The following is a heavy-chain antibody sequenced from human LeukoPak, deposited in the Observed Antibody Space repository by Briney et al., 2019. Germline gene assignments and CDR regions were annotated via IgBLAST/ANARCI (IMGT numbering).Heavy chain of an antibody. Sequence: ASVKVSGKASGYTSTSYGISWVRQAPGQGLEWMGWISAYNGNTNYAQKLQGRVTMTTDTSTSTAYMELRSLRSDDTAVYYCARDENWNDDGGKGYNWFDSWGQGTLVTVSS. CDR2: ISAYNGNT. J-gene: IGHJ5*01. V-gene: IGHV1-18*01. CDR1: GYTSTSYG. CDR3: ARDENWNDDGGKGYNWFDS. D-gene: IGHD1-1*01.